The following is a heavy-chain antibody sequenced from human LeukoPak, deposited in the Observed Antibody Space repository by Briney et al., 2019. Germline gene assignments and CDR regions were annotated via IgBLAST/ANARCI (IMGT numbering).Heavy chain of an antibody. D-gene: IGHD6-19*01. CDR1: GYSISSGYY. Sequence: SETLSLTCAVSGYSISSGYYWGWIRQPPGKGLEWIGSIYHSGSTYYNPSLKSRVTISVDTSKNQFSLKLSSVTAADTAVYYCARDRESRLVPSLFDYWGQGTLVTVSS. J-gene: IGHJ4*02. V-gene: IGHV4-38-2*02. CDR2: IYHSGST. CDR3: ARDRESRLVPSLFDY.